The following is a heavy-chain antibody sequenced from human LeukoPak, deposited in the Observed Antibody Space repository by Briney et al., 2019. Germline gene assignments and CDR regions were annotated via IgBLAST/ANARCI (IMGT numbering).Heavy chain of an antibody. V-gene: IGHV3-43*02. Sequence: GGSLRLSCAASGFTFDDYAMHWVRQAPGKGLEWVSLISGDGGSTYYADSVKGRFTISRDNSKNSLYLQMNGLRTEDTALYYCAKDIELSSSTSWNSDYWGQGTLVTVSS. J-gene: IGHJ4*02. CDR2: ISGDGGST. CDR3: AKDIELSSSTSWNSDY. CDR1: GFTFDDYA. D-gene: IGHD2-2*01.